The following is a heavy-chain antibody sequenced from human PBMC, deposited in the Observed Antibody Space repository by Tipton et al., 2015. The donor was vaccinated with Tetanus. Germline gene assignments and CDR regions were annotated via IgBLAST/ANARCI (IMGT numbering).Heavy chain of an antibody. CDR1: GGSISSGGYY. Sequence: TLSLTCTVSGGSISSGGYYWSWIRQHPGKGLEWIGYIYYSGSTYYNPSLKSRVTISVDTSKNQFSLKLSSVTAADTAVYYCARESIAVYYYGMDVWGQGTTVTVSS. CDR3: ARESIAVYYYGMDV. J-gene: IGHJ6*02. V-gene: IGHV4-31*03. CDR2: IYYSGST. D-gene: IGHD6-19*01.